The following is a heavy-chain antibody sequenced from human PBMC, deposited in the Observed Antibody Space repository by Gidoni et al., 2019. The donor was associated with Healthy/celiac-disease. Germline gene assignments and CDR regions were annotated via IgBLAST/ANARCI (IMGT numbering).Heavy chain of an antibody. CDR1: GGSFSGYY. J-gene: IGHJ4*02. Sequence: QVQLQQWGAGLLKPSETLSLTCAVYGGSFSGYYWSWIRQPPGKGLEWIGEINHSGSTNYNPSLKSRVTISVDTSKNQFSLKLSSVTAADTAVYYCARSEYSSGWFYPFWGQGTLVTVSS. D-gene: IGHD6-19*01. V-gene: IGHV4-34*01. CDR3: ARSEYSSGWFYPF. CDR2: INHSGST.